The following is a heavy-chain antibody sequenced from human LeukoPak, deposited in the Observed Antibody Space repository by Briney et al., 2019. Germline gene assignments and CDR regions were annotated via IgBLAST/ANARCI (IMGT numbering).Heavy chain of an antibody. J-gene: IGHJ4*02. CDR2: ISSSSNDM. Sequence: GGSLRLSCASSAHSFSAYSMNWVRQVPGKGLEWVSCISSSSNDMYYVDSVKGRFTISRDNAKNSLYLQMNSLRAEDTAVYYCARDGVRDGLYFDYWGQGTPVTVSS. D-gene: IGHD5-24*01. CDR3: ARDGVRDGLYFDY. CDR1: AHSFSAYS. V-gene: IGHV3-21*01.